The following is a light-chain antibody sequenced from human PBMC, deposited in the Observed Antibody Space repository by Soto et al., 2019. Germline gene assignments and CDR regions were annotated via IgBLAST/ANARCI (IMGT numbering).Light chain of an antibody. Sequence: QTVVTQPPSVSWAPGQRVTISCTGSSSNIGAGYDVHWYQQFPGTAPKLLIYGNSNRPSGVPDRFSGSKSGTSASLAITGLQAEDEADYYCQSYDSSLSGVFGSGTKVTVL. CDR2: GNS. CDR1: SSNIGAGYD. J-gene: IGLJ1*01. CDR3: QSYDSSLSGV. V-gene: IGLV1-40*01.